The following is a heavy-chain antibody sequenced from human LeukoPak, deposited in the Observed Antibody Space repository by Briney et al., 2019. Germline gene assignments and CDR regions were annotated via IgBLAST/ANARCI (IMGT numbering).Heavy chain of an antibody. J-gene: IGHJ3*02. CDR1: GGSISSYY. CDR2: IYYSGST. Sequence: PSETLSLTCTVSGGSISSYYWSWIRQPPGKGLEWIGYIYYSGSTNYNPSLKSRVTISVDTSKNQFSLKLSSVTAADTAVYYCARDLGSPLRYNWNQPGAFDIWGQGAMVTVSS. V-gene: IGHV4-59*01. D-gene: IGHD1-20*01. CDR3: ARDLGSPLRYNWNQPGAFDI.